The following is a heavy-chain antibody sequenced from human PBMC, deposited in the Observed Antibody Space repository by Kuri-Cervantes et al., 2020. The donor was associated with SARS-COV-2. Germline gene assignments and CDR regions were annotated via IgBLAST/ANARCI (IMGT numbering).Heavy chain of an antibody. V-gene: IGHV3-33*08. CDR1: GFTFSSYG. CDR2: IWYDGGNK. J-gene: IGHJ6*02. D-gene: IGHD3-3*01. Sequence: GGSRRPSCAASGFTFSSYGMHWVRQAPGKGREWVAVIWYDGGNKYYADSVKGRFTISRDNSKNTLYLQMNSLRAEDTAVSYCARDRPFGVVIGGMDVWGQGTTVTVSS. CDR3: ARDRPFGVVIGGMDV.